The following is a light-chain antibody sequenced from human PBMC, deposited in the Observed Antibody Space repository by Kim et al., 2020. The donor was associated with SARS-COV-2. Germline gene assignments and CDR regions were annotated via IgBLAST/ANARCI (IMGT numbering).Light chain of an antibody. Sequence: GPGVNIPCSGRNSNIGRNTVICYHELPGTAPKLLISSNIQRPSGVPDRFSGSKSGTSASLAISGLQSEDEADYYCAAWDDSLNGVVFGGGTQLTVL. V-gene: IGLV1-44*01. CDR2: SNI. CDR3: AAWDDSLNGVV. J-gene: IGLJ2*01. CDR1: NSNIGRNT.